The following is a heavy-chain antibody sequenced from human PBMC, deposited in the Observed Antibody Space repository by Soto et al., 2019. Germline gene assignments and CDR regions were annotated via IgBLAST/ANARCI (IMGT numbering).Heavy chain of an antibody. Sequence: QVQLQQWGAGLLKPSETLPLTCAVYGGSFSGYYWNWIRQPPGKGLEWIGEINHSGSTNYNPSLKSRVTLSVDTSKNQFSLKLSSVTAADTAVYYWARGWGRIFDYWGQGTLVTVSS. V-gene: IGHV4-34*01. CDR2: INHSGST. D-gene: IGHD7-27*01. CDR1: GGSFSGYY. J-gene: IGHJ4*02. CDR3: ARGWGRIFDY.